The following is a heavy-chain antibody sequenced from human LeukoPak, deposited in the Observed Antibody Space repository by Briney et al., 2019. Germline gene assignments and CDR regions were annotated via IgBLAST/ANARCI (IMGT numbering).Heavy chain of an antibody. D-gene: IGHD3-22*01. CDR2: MNPNNGDT. V-gene: IGHV1-8*01. CDR3: ARGFMDYDSSDFAFSYY. CDR1: GYTFTSYD. Sequence: ASVKVSCKASGYTFTSYDITWVRQATGQGLEWMGWMNPNNGDTGYAQKFRGRVTLTRDTSISTAYMELSSLRSADTAVYYCARGFMDYDSSDFAFSYYWGQGTLVTVSS. J-gene: IGHJ4*02.